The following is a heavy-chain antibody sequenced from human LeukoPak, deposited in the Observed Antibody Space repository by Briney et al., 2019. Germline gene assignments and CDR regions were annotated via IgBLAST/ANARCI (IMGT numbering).Heavy chain of an antibody. CDR2: IYSGGST. CDR3: ARGPPWYFDL. V-gene: IGHV3-53*01. J-gene: IGHJ2*01. Sequence: QPGGSLRLSCAASGFTVSSNYMSWVRQAPGKGLEWVSVIYSGGSTYYADSVKGRFTISRGNAKNTLYLQMNSLTAEDTAVYYCARGPPWYFDLWGRGTLVTVSS. CDR1: GFTVSSNY. D-gene: IGHD6-25*01.